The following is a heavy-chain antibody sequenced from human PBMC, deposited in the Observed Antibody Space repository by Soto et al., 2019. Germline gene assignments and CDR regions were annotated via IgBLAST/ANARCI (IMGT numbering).Heavy chain of an antibody. Sequence: QVQLVQSGAEEKKPGASVKVSCKASGYTFTSYAMHWVRQAPGQRLEWMGWINAGNGNTKYSQKFQGRVTITRDTSASTAYMERSSLRSEDTAVYYCARGITLPTRLDYWGQGTLVTVSS. D-gene: IGHD1-20*01. CDR2: INAGNGNT. V-gene: IGHV1-3*05. CDR3: ARGITLPTRLDY. CDR1: GYTFTSYA. J-gene: IGHJ4*02.